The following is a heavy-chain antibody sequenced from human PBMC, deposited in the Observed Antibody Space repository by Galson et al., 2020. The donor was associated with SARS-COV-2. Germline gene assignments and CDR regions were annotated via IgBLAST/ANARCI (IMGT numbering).Heavy chain of an antibody. CDR3: AREEGSGSYYKIYYYGMDV. CDR1: GFTFSSYA. CDR2: ISYDGSNK. V-gene: IGHV3-30*04. J-gene: IGHJ6*02. D-gene: IGHD3-10*01. Sequence: GRSLRLSCAASGFTFSSYAMHWVRQAPGKGLEWVAVISYDGSNKYYADSVKGRFTISRDNSKNTLYLQMNSLRAEDTAVYYCAREEGSGSYYKIYYYGMDVWGQGTTVTVSS.